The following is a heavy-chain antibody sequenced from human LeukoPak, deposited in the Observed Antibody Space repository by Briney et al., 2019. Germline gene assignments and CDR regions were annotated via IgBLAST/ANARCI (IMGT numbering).Heavy chain of an antibody. CDR1: GGSIXXSXXX. Sequence: SETLSLTCTVSGGSIXXSXXXXGXXXXXXXXXXXXXXXXXYSGSTYYNPSLKSRVTMSVDTSKNQFSLKLSSVTAADTAVYYCARDAGKQWLVGPYYFDYWGQGTLVTVSS. V-gene: IGHV4-39*07. CDR3: ARDAGKQWLVGPYYFDY. J-gene: IGHJ4*02. CDR2: XXYSGST. D-gene: IGHD6-19*01.